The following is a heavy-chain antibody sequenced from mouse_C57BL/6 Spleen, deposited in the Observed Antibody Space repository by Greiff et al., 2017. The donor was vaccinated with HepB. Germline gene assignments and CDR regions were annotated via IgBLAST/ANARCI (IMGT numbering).Heavy chain of an antibody. V-gene: IGHV1-80*01. Sequence: VQLQQSGAELVKPGASVKISCKASGYAFSSYWMNWVKQRPGKGLEWIGQIYPGDGDTNYNGKFKGKATLTADKSSSTAYMQLSSLTSEDSAVYFCARKGYGSSDFDYWGQGTTLTVSS. CDR1: GYAFSSYW. J-gene: IGHJ2*01. CDR2: IYPGDGDT. CDR3: ARKGYGSSDFDY. D-gene: IGHD1-1*01.